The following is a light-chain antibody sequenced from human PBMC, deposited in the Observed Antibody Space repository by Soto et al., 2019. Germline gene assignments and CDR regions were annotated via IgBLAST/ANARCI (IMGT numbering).Light chain of an antibody. J-gene: IGLJ3*02. CDR3: CSYAGSYSXV. CDR1: GRGVGGFTY. Sequence: QSALTQPRSVSGSPGQSVTISCTASGRGVGGFTYVSWYQQHPGKAPKLLIYDVSQRPSGVPDRFSGSKSGYTASLTISGXXAEDEADYHCCSYAGSYSXVFGGGTKLTVL. CDR2: DVS. V-gene: IGLV2-11*01.